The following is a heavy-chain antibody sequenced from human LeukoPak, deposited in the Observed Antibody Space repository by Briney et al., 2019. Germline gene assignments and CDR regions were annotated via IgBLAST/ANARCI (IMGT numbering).Heavy chain of an antibody. Sequence: PSETLSLTCTVPGGSISSYYWSWIRQPPGKGLEWIGYIYYSGSTNYNPSLKSRVTISVDTSKNQFSLKLSSVTAADTAVYYCARGSWTYLTMYGDYHGGWFDPWGQGTLVTVSS. D-gene: IGHD4-17*01. CDR2: IYYSGST. CDR1: GGSISSYY. J-gene: IGHJ5*02. V-gene: IGHV4-59*01. CDR3: ARGSWTYLTMYGDYHGGWFDP.